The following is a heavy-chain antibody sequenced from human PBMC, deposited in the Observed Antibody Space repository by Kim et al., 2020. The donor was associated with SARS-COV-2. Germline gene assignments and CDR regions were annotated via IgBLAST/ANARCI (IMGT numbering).Heavy chain of an antibody. Sequence: SETLSLTCTVSGGSISSGSYYWSWIRQPAGKGLEWIGRIYTSGSTNYNPSLKSRVTISVDTSKNQFSLKLSSVTAADTAVYYCARTKYYYDSSGYPLDYWGQGTLVTVSS. J-gene: IGHJ4*02. CDR2: IYTSGST. V-gene: IGHV4-61*02. D-gene: IGHD3-22*01. CDR1: GGSISSGSYY. CDR3: ARTKYYYDSSGYPLDY.